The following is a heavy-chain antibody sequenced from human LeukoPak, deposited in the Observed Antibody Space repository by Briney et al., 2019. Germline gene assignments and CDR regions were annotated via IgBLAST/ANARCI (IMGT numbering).Heavy chain of an antibody. CDR1: GYSFTSYW. CDR3: ARPVGYGTLD. V-gene: IGHV5-51*01. D-gene: IGHD5-12*01. Sequence: GEPLKSSSKGSGYSFTSYWICWVRQMPGKSREWMGIIYPGDSDTRYSPSFQGQVTIPADKSIGNAYLQWSGLKASDTAMYYGARPVGYGTLDWGQGTLVTVSS. CDR2: IYPGDSDT. J-gene: IGHJ4*02.